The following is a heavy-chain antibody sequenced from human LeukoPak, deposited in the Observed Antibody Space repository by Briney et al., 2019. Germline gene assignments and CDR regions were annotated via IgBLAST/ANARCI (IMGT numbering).Heavy chain of an antibody. CDR2: IYHRGST. Sequence: SETLPLTCTVSGFSISSDYYWGWIRQTPGKGLEWLGSIYHRGSTYYNPSLKSRVTISVDTSKNQFSLKLSSVTAADTAVYYCARGRGPFDYWGQGTLVTVSS. V-gene: IGHV4-38-2*02. J-gene: IGHJ4*02. CDR3: ARGRGPFDY. CDR1: GFSISSDYY.